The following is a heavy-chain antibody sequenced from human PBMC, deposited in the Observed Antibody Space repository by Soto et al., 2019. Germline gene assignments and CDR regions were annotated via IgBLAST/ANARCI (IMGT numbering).Heavy chain of an antibody. V-gene: IGHV4-59*01. D-gene: IGHD3-10*01. CDR3: ARVWREGITMVSNWFDP. CDR1: GGSISSYY. J-gene: IGHJ5*02. Sequence: SETLSLTCTVSGGSISSYYWSWIRQPPGKGLEWIGYIYYSGSTNYNPSLKSRVTISVDTSKNQFSLKLSSVTAADTAVYYCARVWREGITMVSNWFDPWGQGTLVTVSS. CDR2: IYYSGST.